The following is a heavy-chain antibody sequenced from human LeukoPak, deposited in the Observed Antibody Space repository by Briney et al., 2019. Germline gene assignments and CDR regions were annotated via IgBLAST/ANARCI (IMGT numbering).Heavy chain of an antibody. CDR3: ARSVVGATWGYFDY. V-gene: IGHV1-69*13. CDR2: IIPIFGTA. Sequence: SVKVSCKASGGTFISYAISWVRQAPGQGLEWMGGIIPIFGTANYAQKFQGRVTITADESTSTAYMELSSLRSEDTAVYYCARSVVGATWGYFDYWGQGTLVTVSS. D-gene: IGHD1-26*01. J-gene: IGHJ4*02. CDR1: GGTFISYA.